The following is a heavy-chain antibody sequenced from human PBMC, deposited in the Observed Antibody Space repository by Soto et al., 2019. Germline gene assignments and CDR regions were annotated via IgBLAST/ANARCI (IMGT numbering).Heavy chain of an antibody. D-gene: IGHD6-13*01. J-gene: IGHJ5*02. CDR1: GFTFSSYA. Sequence: HPGGSLRLSGAASGFTFSSYAMSWVRQAPGKGLEWVSAISGSGGSTYYADSVKGRFTISRDNSKNTLYLQMNSLRAEDTAVYYCAKEKQQLVAHNWFDPWGQGTLVTVSS. V-gene: IGHV3-23*01. CDR3: AKEKQQLVAHNWFDP. CDR2: ISGSGGST.